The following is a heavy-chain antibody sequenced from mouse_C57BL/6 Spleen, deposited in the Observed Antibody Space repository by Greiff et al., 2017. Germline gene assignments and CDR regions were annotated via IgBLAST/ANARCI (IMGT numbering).Heavy chain of an antibody. CDR1: GYTFTSYW. CDR3: ARGTVVAYYFDY. D-gene: IGHD1-1*01. Sequence: QVHVKQPGAELVKPGASVKLSCKASGYTFTSYWMHWVKQRPGQGLEWIGMIHPNSGSTNYNEKFKSKATLTVDKSSSTAYMQLSSLTSEDSAVYYCARGTVVAYYFDYWGQGTTLTVSS. J-gene: IGHJ2*01. V-gene: IGHV1-64*01. CDR2: IHPNSGST.